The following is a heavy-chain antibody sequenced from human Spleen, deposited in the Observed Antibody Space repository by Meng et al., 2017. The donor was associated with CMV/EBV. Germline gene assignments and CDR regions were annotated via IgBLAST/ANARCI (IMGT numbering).Heavy chain of an antibody. CDR2: ISSSSRKM. CDR1: GFTFRNYS. D-gene: IGHD2-21*01. CDR3: ARRSKACGDCFNN. Sequence: GESLKISCAASGFTFRNYSMTWVRQAPGKGLEWVSSISSSSRKMYYADDVKGLSTISRDNPKNTLYLQMNSLRVEDTAVYYSARRSKACGDCFNNWGQGTLVTVSS. V-gene: IGHV3-21*01. J-gene: IGHJ4*02.